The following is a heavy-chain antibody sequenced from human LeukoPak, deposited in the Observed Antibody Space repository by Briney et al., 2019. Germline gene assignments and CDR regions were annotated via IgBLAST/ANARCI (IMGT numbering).Heavy chain of an antibody. CDR1: GGSISSSSDY. D-gene: IGHD6-13*01. Sequence: SETLSLTCTVSGGSISSSSDYWGWIRQAPGKGLEWIGSIYYHENTYYNSSLKSRVTISVDTSKNQFSLKLNSVTAADTAVYYCARRRAAAIPSHLKKYNWFDPWGQGTLVTVSS. V-gene: IGHV4-39*01. J-gene: IGHJ5*02. CDR3: ARRRAAAIPSHLKKYNWFDP. CDR2: IYYHENT.